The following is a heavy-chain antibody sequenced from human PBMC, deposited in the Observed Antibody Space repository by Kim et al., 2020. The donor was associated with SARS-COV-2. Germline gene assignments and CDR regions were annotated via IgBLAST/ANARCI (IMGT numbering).Heavy chain of an antibody. V-gene: IGHV4-4*07. D-gene: IGHD6-19*01. CDR3: ARDGSRMGWFSGDY. Sequence: YNPSLESRVSMSIDTSKNQLSLTLTSVTAADTALYYCARDGSRMGWFSGDYWGRGTLVTVSS. J-gene: IGHJ4*02.